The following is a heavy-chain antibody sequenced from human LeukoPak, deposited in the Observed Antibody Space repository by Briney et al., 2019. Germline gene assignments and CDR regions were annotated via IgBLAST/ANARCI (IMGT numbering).Heavy chain of an antibody. V-gene: IGHV1-2*02. Sequence: PGASVKVSCKASGYTFTGYSMHWVRQAPGQGLEWMGWINPNSGGTNFAQNFQGRVTMTRDTSISTAYMELSRLRSDDTAVYYCARDQGGYYSSSWVFDYWGQGTLVTVSS. CDR1: GYTFTGYS. CDR2: INPNSGGT. D-gene: IGHD6-13*01. J-gene: IGHJ4*02. CDR3: ARDQGGYYSSSWVFDY.